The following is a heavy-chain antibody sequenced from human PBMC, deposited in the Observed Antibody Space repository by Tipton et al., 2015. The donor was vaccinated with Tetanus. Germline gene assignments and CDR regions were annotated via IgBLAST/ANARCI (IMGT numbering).Heavy chain of an antibody. J-gene: IGHJ4*02. D-gene: IGHD5-24*01. Sequence: LRLSCTVSGGSISSYYWSWIRQPPGKGLEWIGYIYYSGSTNYNPSLKSRVTISVDTSKNQFSLKLSSVTAADTAIYYCARGPPRLQFSYWGQGTLVTVSS. CDR2: IYYSGST. CDR1: GGSISSYY. CDR3: ARGPPRLQFSY. V-gene: IGHV4-59*01.